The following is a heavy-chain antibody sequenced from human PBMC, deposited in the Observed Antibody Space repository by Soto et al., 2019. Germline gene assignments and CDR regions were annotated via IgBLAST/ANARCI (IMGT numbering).Heavy chain of an antibody. CDR3: SRVFGAYWYFDF. Sequence: SATLSLTCTFSGDSIISYYWTWVRQPPGKGLEWIGYISYTAGTKYNPSLKSRVTLSVDTSENLFSLKLSSVTAADTAVYYYSRVFGAYWYFDFWGQGTLVTVSS. CDR2: ISYTAGT. D-gene: IGHD2-8*02. J-gene: IGHJ4*02. V-gene: IGHV4-59*01. CDR1: GDSIISYY.